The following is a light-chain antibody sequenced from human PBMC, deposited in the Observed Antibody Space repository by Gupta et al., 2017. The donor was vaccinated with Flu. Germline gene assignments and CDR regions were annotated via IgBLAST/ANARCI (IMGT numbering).Light chain of an antibody. Sequence: DIAMTQSPLSLPVTPGEPASISCRSSQSLVHSNGYNYLDWYLQKPGQSPQLLIYLASHRASGVPDRFSGSGSGTDFTLKISRVEADDVGVYFCMQSLQTPSTFGQGTKVDI. CDR2: LAS. CDR1: QSLVHSNGYNY. J-gene: IGKJ1*01. CDR3: MQSLQTPST. V-gene: IGKV2-28*01.